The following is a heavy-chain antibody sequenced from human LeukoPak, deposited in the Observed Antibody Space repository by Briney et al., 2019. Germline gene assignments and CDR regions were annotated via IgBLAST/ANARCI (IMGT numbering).Heavy chain of an antibody. Sequence: PGESLRLSCAASGFTFSNYGMHWVRQAPGKGLEWVAVIWYDGSDKYPADSVKGRFTISRDNSKNTLYLQINSLRVEETAVYYCARPVVLGAYLRGAYYFDSWGQGTLVTVSS. D-gene: IGHD3-16*01. CDR2: IWYDGSDK. V-gene: IGHV3-33*01. CDR1: GFTFSNYG. CDR3: ARPVVLGAYLRGAYYFDS. J-gene: IGHJ4*02.